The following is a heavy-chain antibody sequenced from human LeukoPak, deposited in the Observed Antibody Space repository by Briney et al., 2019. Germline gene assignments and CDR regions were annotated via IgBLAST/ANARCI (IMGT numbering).Heavy chain of an antibody. CDR2: MYHSGNT. CDR3: ARHRYSSGWLEAFDV. V-gene: IGHV4-38-2*01. Sequence: SETLSLTCAVSGDSISGGYSWGWIRQPPGKGLEWIGSMYHSGNTYYNPSLKSRVAISVDTSKNQFPLRLSSVTAADTAVYYCARHRYSSGWLEAFDVWGQGTMVTVSS. D-gene: IGHD6-19*01. CDR1: GDSISGGYS. J-gene: IGHJ3*01.